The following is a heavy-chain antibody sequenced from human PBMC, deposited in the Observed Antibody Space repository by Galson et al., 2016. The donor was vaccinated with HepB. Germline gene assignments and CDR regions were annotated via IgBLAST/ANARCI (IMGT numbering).Heavy chain of an antibody. D-gene: IGHD6-19*01. CDR2: ISHSGNI. CDR3: GRLPPPTMAGAIVIWYLDL. J-gene: IGHJ2*01. V-gene: IGHV4-39*07. CDR1: GGSISSSGFY. Sequence: SETLSLTCTVSGGSISSSGFYWGWIRQPPGKGLEWIGEISHSGNINYNPSLKSRLTMSVDKSKNQFSLKLNAVTAADTAVYYCGRLPPPTMAGAIVIWYLDLWGRGTLVTVSS.